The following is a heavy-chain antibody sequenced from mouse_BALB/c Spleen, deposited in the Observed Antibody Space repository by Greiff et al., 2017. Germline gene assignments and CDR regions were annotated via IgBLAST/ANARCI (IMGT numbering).Heavy chain of an antibody. CDR3: ARDGVLRLPFAY. CDR2: ISTYYGDA. Sequence: QVQLQQSGAELVRPGVSVKISCKGSGYTFNDYAMHWVKQSHAKSLEWIGVISTYYGDASYNQKFKGKATMTVDKSSSTAYMELARLTSEDSAIYYCARDGVLRLPFAYWGQGTLVTVSA. D-gene: IGHD1-2*01. CDR1: GYTFNDYA. V-gene: IGHV1S137*01. J-gene: IGHJ3*01.